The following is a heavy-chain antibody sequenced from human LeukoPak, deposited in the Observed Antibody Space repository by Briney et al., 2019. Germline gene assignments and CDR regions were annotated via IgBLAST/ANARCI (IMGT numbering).Heavy chain of an antibody. CDR1: GGSIISYY. CDR2: VYDTDTT. D-gene: IGHD6-13*01. J-gene: IGHJ4*02. CDR3: ARDLGMADFDY. Sequence: SETLSLTCSVSGGSIISYYWTWIRQPPGKGLEWIGYVYDTDTTNYNPSLQSRVTISLDTSNYQFSLTLTSITAADTAVYFCARDLGMADFDYWGQGTLVTVSS. V-gene: IGHV4-59*01.